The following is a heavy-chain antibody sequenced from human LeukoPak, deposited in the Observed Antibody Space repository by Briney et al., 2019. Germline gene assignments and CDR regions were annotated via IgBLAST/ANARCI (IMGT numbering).Heavy chain of an antibody. D-gene: IGHD3-10*01. CDR3: ARVFPLLVGAFDI. J-gene: IGHJ3*02. CDR1: GGSFSGYY. V-gene: IGHV4-34*01. Sequence: PSETLSLTCAVYGGSFSGYYWSWIRQPPGKGLEWIGEINHSGSTNYNPSLKSRVTISVDTSKNQFSLKLSSVTAADTAVYYCARVFPLLVGAFDIWGQGTTVTISS. CDR2: INHSGST.